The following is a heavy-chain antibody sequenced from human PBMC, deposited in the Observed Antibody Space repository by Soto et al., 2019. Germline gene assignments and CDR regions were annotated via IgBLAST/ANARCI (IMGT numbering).Heavy chain of an antibody. CDR2: IGPESGAT. CDR3: ASQWEVLESGLDY. J-gene: IGHJ4*02. V-gene: IGHV1-2*02. CDR1: GYTFTGHY. D-gene: IGHD1-26*01. Sequence: ASVKVSCKASGYTFTGHYIHWVRQAPEQGPEWMGEIGPESGATRYAQRFQGRVTMTRDMSITTVYMELNNLSPDDTAVYYCASQWEVLESGLDYWGQGTLVTVSS.